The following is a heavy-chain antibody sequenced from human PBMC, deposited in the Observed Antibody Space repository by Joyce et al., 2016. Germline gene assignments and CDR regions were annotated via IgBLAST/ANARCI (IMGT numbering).Heavy chain of an antibody. V-gene: IGHV1-69*04. CDR2: IIPIVGVA. Sequence: VQLVQSGAEVKKPGCSVKVSCKVSGGNFYDYTITWVRQAPGQGLEWMGRIIPIVGVANYARKFRGRVALTADKSTATAYLELNSLRLDDTAMFFCTRGRIEYSKTFNAYDIWGQGTMVTVSS. CDR3: TRGRIEYSKTFNAYDI. J-gene: IGHJ3*02. CDR1: GGNFYDYT. D-gene: IGHD2/OR15-2a*01.